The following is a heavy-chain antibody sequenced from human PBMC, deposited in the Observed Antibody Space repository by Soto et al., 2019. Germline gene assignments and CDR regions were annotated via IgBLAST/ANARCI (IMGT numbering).Heavy chain of an antibody. CDR2: INHSGST. CDR1: GGSFSGYY. V-gene: IGHV4-34*01. Sequence: SETLSLTCAVYGGSFSGYYWSWIRQPPGKGLEWIVEINHSGSTNYNPSLKSRVTISVDTSKNQFSLKLSSVTAADTAVYYCARGPRIAAERYYYYYGMDVWGQGTTVTVSS. D-gene: IGHD6-13*01. J-gene: IGHJ6*02. CDR3: ARGPRIAAERYYYYYGMDV.